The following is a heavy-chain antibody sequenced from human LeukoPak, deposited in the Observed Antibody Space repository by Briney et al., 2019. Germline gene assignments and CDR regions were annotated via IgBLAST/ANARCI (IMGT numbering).Heavy chain of an antibody. V-gene: IGHV4-34*01. CDR2: ISHSGST. J-gene: IGHJ5*02. CDR3: ARGRPLTVTNRRWFAP. D-gene: IGHD4-17*01. Sequence: SETLSLTCAVYGGSFSGYYWSWIRQPPGKGLEWIGEISHSGSTNYNPSLKSRVTISVDTYKNQFSLKLSSVTAADTAVYYCARGRPLTVTNRRWFAPWGQGNLVTVSS. CDR1: GGSFSGYY.